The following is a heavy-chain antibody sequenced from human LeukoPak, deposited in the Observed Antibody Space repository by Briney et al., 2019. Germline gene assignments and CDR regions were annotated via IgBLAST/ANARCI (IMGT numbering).Heavy chain of an antibody. J-gene: IGHJ4*02. CDR1: GFTFSSYA. CDR3: ARDGDYEITFGGVIAPYYFDY. V-gene: IGHV3-23*01. CDR2: ISGSGGST. D-gene: IGHD3-16*02. Sequence: PGGSLRLSCAASGFTFSSYAMSWVRQAPGKGLEWVSAISGSGGSTYYADSVKGRFTISRDNAKNSLYLRMNSLRAEDTAVYYCARDGDYEITFGGVIAPYYFDYWGQGTLVTVSS.